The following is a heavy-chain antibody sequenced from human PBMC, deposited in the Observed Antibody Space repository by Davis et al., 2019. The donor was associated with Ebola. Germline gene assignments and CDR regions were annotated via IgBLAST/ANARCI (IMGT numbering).Heavy chain of an antibody. D-gene: IGHD2-21*02. CDR1: GGSISSYY. CDR2: IYYSGST. V-gene: IGHV4-59*12. J-gene: IGHJ6*02. CDR3: ARGGDYVPYYYGMDV. Sequence: MPSETLSPTCTVSGGSISSYYWSWIRQPPGKGLEWIGYIYYSGSTNYNPSLKSRVTISVDTSKNQFSLKLSSVTAADTAVYYCARGGDYVPYYYGMDVRGQGTTVTVSS.